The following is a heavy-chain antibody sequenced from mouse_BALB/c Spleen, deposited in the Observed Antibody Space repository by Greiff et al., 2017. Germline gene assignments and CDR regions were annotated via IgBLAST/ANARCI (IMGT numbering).Heavy chain of an antibody. CDR1: GFAFSSYD. CDR3: ARDSSGYVGFAY. CDR2: ISSGGGST. Sequence: DVHLVESGGGLVKPGGSLKLSCAASGFAFSSYDMSWVRQTPEKRLEWVAYISSGGGSTYYPDTVKGRFTISRDNAKNTLYLQMSSLKSEDTAMYYCARDSSGYVGFAYWGQGTLVTVSA. J-gene: IGHJ3*01. D-gene: IGHD3-2*01. V-gene: IGHV5-12-1*01.